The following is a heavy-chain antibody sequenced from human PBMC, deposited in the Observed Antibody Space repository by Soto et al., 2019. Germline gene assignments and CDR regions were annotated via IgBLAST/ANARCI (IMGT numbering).Heavy chain of an antibody. CDR2: ISGSGFKK. Sequence: LRLSCAASGFIFENFGMSWVRQAPGKGLEWISSISGSGFKKYYADSVKGRFTISRDNSKSTVYLELNNLSAEDTAVYHCARNQGVELVPLATVDWFDPWGQGSVVTVSS. J-gene: IGHJ5*02. CDR1: GFIFENFG. CDR3: ARNQGVELVPLATVDWFDP. V-gene: IGHV3-23*01. D-gene: IGHD1-26*01.